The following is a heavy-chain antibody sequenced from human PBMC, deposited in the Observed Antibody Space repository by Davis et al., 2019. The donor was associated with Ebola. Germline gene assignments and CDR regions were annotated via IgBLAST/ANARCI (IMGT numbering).Heavy chain of an antibody. J-gene: IGHJ4*02. Sequence: SQTLSLTCALSGDSLSSNSVAWTWIRQSPSRGLEWLGRTYYRSKWYHDYAVSVKSRITIHPDTSKNQFSLQLNSVTPEDTAVYFCTRESTLSDNSGYYYYFDYWGQGTLVTVSS. CDR3: TRESTLSDNSGYYYYFDY. CDR2: TYYRSKWYH. CDR1: GDSLSSNSVA. V-gene: IGHV6-1*01. D-gene: IGHD3-22*01.